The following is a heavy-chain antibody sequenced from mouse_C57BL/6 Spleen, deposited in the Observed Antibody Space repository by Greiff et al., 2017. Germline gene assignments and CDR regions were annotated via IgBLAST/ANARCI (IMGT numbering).Heavy chain of an antibody. CDR2: IDPENGDT. Sequence: EVQLQQSGAELVRPGASVKLSCTASGFNIKDDYMHWVKQRPEQGLEWSGWIDPENGDTEYASKVQGKAPITADTSSNTAYLQLSSLTSDDTAVYYCTTGGTTVVADYWGQGTALTVSS. V-gene: IGHV14-4*01. CDR1: GFNIKDDY. D-gene: IGHD1-1*01. CDR3: TTGGTTVVADY. J-gene: IGHJ2*01.